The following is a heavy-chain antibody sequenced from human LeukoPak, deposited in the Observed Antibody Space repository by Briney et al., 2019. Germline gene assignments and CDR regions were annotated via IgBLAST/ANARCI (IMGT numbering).Heavy chain of an antibody. D-gene: IGHD6-13*01. Sequence: GASVKVFCKASGYSFTGYYMHWVRQAPGQGLEWMGWINPNSGNANYAQKFQGRVTMTRDTSISTAYMELSRLRSDDTAVYYCARVRPLIAAAGTTYSYYYMDVWGKGATVTVS. CDR1: GYSFTGYY. CDR3: ARVRPLIAAAGTTYSYYYMDV. CDR2: INPNSGNA. J-gene: IGHJ6*03. V-gene: IGHV1-2*02.